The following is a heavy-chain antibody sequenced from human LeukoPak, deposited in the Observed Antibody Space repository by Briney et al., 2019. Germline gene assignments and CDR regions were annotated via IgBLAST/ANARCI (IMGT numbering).Heavy chain of an antibody. Sequence: SSDTLSLTCAVSRYSISSSNWWGWIRQPPGTGLEWIGYIYYSGSTYYNPSLKSRVTMSVDTSKNQFSLKLSSVTAVDTAVYYCARSHDYSNYYLGYWGQGALVTVSS. CDR2: IYYSGST. CDR3: ARSHDYSNYYLGY. V-gene: IGHV4-28*01. D-gene: IGHD4-11*01. J-gene: IGHJ4*02. CDR1: RYSISSSNW.